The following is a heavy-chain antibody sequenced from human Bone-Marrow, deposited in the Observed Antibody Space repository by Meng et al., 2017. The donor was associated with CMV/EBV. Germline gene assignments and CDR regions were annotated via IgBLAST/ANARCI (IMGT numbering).Heavy chain of an antibody. D-gene: IGHD1-7*01. J-gene: IGHJ4*02. CDR2: IWYDGSNK. V-gene: IGHV3-33*06. CDR3: AKIGLQELGHFDY. CDR1: GFTFSSYG. Sequence: GESLKISCAASGFTFSSYGMHWVRQAPGKGLEWVAVIWYDGSNKYYADSVKGRFTISRDNSKNTLYLQMNSLRAEDTAVYYCAKIGLQELGHFDYWGQGTLVTVSS.